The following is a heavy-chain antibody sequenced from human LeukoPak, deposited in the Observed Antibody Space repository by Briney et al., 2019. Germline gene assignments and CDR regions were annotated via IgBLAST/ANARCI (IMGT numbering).Heavy chain of an antibody. CDR3: ARDRNRGYSYGPYYYGMDV. CDR1: GFTFSSYS. CDR2: ISSSSSTI. V-gene: IGHV3-48*01. D-gene: IGHD5-18*01. Sequence: GGSLRLSCAASGFTFSSYSMNWVRQAPGKGLEWVSYISSSSSTIYYADSVKGQFTISRDNAKNSLYLQMNSLRAEDTAVYYCARDRNRGYSYGPYYYGMDVWGQGTTVTVSS. J-gene: IGHJ6*02.